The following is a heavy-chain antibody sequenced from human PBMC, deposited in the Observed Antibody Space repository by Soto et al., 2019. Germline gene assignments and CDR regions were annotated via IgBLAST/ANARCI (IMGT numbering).Heavy chain of an antibody. CDR3: VRHGSGSRAFDI. V-gene: IGHV4-59*08. CDR2: IHYSGST. Sequence: QVQLQESGPGLVKPSETLSLTCTVSGDSVRSDYWSWIRLPPGKGLEWIGYIHYSGSTNQNPSLKSRAAMSVDTPKNHFSLKLTSVTAADTAVYFCVRHGSGSRAFDIWGQGTMVTVSS. CDR1: GDSVRSDY. J-gene: IGHJ3*02. D-gene: IGHD1-26*01.